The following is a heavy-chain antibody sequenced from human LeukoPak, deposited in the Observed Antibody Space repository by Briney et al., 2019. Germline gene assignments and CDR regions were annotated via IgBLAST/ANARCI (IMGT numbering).Heavy chain of an antibody. D-gene: IGHD6-13*01. J-gene: IGHJ4*02. Sequence: PSETLSLTCVVYGGSFSGFHWSWIRQPPGKGLEWIGEIDDGGTSYYNPSLKSRVTMSVDTTKNQFSLSLRFVTAADTAVYYCARAPIAAASPFDSWGQGNLVTVSS. CDR3: ARAPIAAASPFDS. CDR2: IDDGGTS. V-gene: IGHV4-34*01. CDR1: GGSFSGFH.